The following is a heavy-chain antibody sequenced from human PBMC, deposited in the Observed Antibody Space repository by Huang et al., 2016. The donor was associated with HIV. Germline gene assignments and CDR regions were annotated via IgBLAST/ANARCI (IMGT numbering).Heavy chain of an antibody. CDR1: GYTFTTYS. J-gene: IGHJ4*02. Sequence: QVQLVQSGSELRKPGASVKVSCKASGYTFTTYSLIWGRQAPGKGLEWRGWNNTKAGKPTYAQGFTGRFVFSLDTTVNTAYLQISSLKTDDTAKYFCARYRLTGTFLDSWGQGTQVTVSS. CDR2: NNTKAGKP. D-gene: IGHD3-9*01. CDR3: ARYRLTGTFLDS. V-gene: IGHV7-4-1*02.